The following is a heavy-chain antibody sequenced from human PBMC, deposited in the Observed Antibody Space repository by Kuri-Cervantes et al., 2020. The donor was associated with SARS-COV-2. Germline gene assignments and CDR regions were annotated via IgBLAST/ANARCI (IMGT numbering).Heavy chain of an antibody. CDR2: INTNTGNP. Sequence: ASVKVSCKASGYTFTSYAMNWVRQAPGQGLEWMGWINTNTGNPTYAQGFTGRFVFSLDTSVSTAYLQISSLKAEDTAVYYCAREAQDSDNNFYAMDVWGQGTMVTVSS. J-gene: IGHJ6*02. CDR1: GYTFTSYA. CDR3: AREAQDSDNNFYAMDV. V-gene: IGHV7-4-1*02. D-gene: IGHD1-1*01.